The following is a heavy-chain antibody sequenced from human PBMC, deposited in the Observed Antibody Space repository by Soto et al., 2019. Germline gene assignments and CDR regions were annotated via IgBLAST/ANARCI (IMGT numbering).Heavy chain of an antibody. CDR3: AKPSGSYYVGAFDI. J-gene: IGHJ3*02. CDR1: GFTFSSYG. V-gene: IGHV3-30*18. Sequence: QPGGSLRLSCAASGFTFSSYGMHWVRQAPGKGLEWVAVISYDGSNKYYADSVKGRFTISRDNSKNTLYLQMNSLRAEDTAVYYCAKPSGSYYVGAFDIWGQGTMVTVSS. CDR2: ISYDGSNK. D-gene: IGHD1-26*01.